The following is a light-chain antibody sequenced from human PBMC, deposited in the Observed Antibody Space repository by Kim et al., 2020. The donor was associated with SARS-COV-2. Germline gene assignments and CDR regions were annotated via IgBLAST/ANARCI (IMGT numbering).Light chain of an antibody. Sequence: DIQMTQSPSTLSASVGDRVTITCRASQNIDNWLAWYQQKPGKAPNLLIYKASRLHSGAPTRFSGSGFGTEFTLTISSLQPDDFGIYFCQQYETYWTFGLGTKVDIK. CDR1: QNIDNW. CDR2: KAS. J-gene: IGKJ1*01. V-gene: IGKV1-5*03. CDR3: QQYETYWT.